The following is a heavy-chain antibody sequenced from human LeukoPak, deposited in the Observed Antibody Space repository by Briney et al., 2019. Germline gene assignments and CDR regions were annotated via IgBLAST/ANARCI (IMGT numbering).Heavy chain of an antibody. CDR3: ARRGGWLVRPYYFDY. J-gene: IGHJ4*02. V-gene: IGHV4-34*01. CDR1: GGSFSGYY. Sequence: SETLSLTCAVYGGSFSGYYWSWIRQPPGKGLEWIGEINHSGSTNYNPSLKSRVTISVDTSKNQFSLKLSSVTAADTAVYYCARRGGWLVRPYYFDYWGQGTLVTVSS. CDR2: INHSGST. D-gene: IGHD6-19*01.